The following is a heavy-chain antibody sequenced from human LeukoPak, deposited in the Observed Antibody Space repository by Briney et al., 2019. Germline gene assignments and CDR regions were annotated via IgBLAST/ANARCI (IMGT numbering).Heavy chain of an antibody. CDR2: IYYSGST. CDR3: ASTTAYYYDSSGYCFDY. J-gene: IGHJ4*02. D-gene: IGHD3-22*01. Sequence: SETLSLTCTVSGGSISSYYWSWTRQPPGKGLEWIGYIYYSGSTNYNPSLKSRVTISVDTSKNQFSLKLSSVTAADTAVYYCASTTAYYYDSSGYCFDYWGQGTLVTVSS. V-gene: IGHV4-59*01. CDR1: GGSISSYY.